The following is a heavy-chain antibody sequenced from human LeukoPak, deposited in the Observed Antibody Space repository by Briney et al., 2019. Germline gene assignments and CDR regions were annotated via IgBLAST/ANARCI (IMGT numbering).Heavy chain of an antibody. J-gene: IGHJ4*02. V-gene: IGHV4-39*01. CDR2: IYYSGST. Sequence: SATLSLTCTVSGGSISSSNYYWGWIRQPPGKGLEWIGSIYYSGSTYYNPSLKSRVTISVDTSKNQFSLKLSSVTAADTAIFYCARQGCSSVSCYEGYCSGGSCYPDYFDSWGQGTLVTVSS. D-gene: IGHD2-15*01. CDR1: GGSISSSNYY. CDR3: ARQGCSSVSCYEGYCSGGSCYPDYFDS.